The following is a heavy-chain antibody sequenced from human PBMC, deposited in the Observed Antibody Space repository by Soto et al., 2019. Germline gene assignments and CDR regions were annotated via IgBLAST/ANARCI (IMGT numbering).Heavy chain of an antibody. V-gene: IGHV3-7*01. D-gene: IGHD4-4*01. CDR1: GFTFSSYW. CDR2: IKEDGSET. Sequence: GGSLRLSCGASGFTFSSYWMNWVRQAPGKGLEWVANIKEDGSETSYVDSVKGRFTISRDNAKNSLYLQMNSLRAEDTAVYYSERVDDSAWHTRDYWAQRT. J-gene: IGHJ4*02. CDR3: ERVDDSAWHTRDY.